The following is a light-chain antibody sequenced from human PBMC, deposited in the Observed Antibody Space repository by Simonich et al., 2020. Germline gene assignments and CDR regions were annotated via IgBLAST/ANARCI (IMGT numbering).Light chain of an antibody. CDR1: SGINVGTYR. V-gene: IGLV5-45*01. J-gene: IGLJ3*02. CDR3: MIWHSSAWV. Sequence: QAVLTQPASLSASPGASASLTCTLRSGINVGTYRIYWYQQKPGSPPQYLLRYKSDSYRQQGSGFPSRFSGSKDASANAGILLISGLQSEDEADYYCMIWHSSAWVFGGGTKLTVL. CDR2: YKSDSYR.